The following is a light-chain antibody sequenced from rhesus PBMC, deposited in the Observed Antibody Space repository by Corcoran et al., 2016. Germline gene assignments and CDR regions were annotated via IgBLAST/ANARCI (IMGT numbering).Light chain of an antibody. CDR3: QQYNSSPYN. J-gene: IGKJ2*01. CDR1: QSISSG. Sequence: DIQMTQSPSSLSASVGDTVTITCRASQSISSGLAWYQQKPGKAPKVLSYKAAGLQSGVPTRFSGIGSGTVFTLTISSLQSEDFATYYCQQYNSSPYNFGQGTKVEIK. CDR2: KAA. V-gene: IGKV1-22*01.